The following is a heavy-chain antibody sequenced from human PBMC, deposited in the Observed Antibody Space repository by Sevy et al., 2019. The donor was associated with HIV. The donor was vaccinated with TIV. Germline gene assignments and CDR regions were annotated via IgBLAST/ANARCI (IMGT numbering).Heavy chain of an antibody. CDR1: GFTFSSYS. CDR3: ARDMGGSYTPLDY. J-gene: IGHJ4*02. V-gene: IGHV3-48*01. Sequence: GGFLRLSCAASGFTFSSYSMNWVRQAPEKGLEWISFVSGNSGAINYADSVKGRFTISRDNAKNSPYLQMNSLRVDDTAVYYCARDMGGSYTPLDYWGQGTLVTVSS. CDR2: VSGNSGAI. D-gene: IGHD3-10*01.